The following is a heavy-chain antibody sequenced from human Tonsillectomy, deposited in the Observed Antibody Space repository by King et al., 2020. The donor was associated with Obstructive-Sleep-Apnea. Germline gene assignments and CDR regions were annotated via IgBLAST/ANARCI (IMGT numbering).Heavy chain of an antibody. CDR3: ARHRTDDLTGYSDYYYGMDV. Sequence: LQLQESGPGLVKPSETLSLTCTVSGGSISSYYWSWIRQPPGKGLEWIGYIYYSGSTNYNPSLRSQVTISVEPSKNQFSLKLSSVTAADTAVYYCARHRTDDLTGYSDYYYGMDVWGQGTTVTVSS. J-gene: IGHJ6*02. CDR2: IYYSGST. V-gene: IGHV4-59*08. CDR1: GGSISSYY. D-gene: IGHD3-9*01.